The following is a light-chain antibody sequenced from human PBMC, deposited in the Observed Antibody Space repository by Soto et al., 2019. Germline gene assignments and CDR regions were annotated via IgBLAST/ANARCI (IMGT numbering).Light chain of an antibody. Sequence: QSVLTQPASLSGSPGQSITISCTGTSSDVGAYDYVSWYQQHPDKAPKLMIYEVSNRPSGVSNRFSGSKSVNTATLTISGLQADDEADYYCSSYTRSSTRVFGTGTKVTVL. J-gene: IGLJ1*01. V-gene: IGLV2-14*03. CDR3: SSYTRSSTRV. CDR2: EVS. CDR1: SSDVGAYDY.